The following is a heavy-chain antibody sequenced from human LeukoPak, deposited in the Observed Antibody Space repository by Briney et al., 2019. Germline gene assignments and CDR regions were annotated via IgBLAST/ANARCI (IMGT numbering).Heavy chain of an antibody. V-gene: IGHV4-39*07. CDR3: ARNVGLGAFDI. CDR2: IYYSGST. J-gene: IGHJ3*02. D-gene: IGHD3-10*02. Sequence: SETLSLTCTVSGGSISSSSYYWGWIRQPPGKGLEWIGSIYYSGSTNYNPSLKSRVTMSVDTSKNQFSLKLSSVTAADTAVYYCARNVGLGAFDIWGQGTMVTVSS. CDR1: GGSISSSSYY.